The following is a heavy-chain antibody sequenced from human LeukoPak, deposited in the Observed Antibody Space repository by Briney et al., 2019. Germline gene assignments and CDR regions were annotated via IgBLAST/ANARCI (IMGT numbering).Heavy chain of an antibody. CDR3: ARIRYCSSTSCYYDAFDI. D-gene: IGHD2-2*01. Sequence: SETLSLTCAVYGGSFSGYYWSWIRQPPGKGLERIGEINHSGSTNYNPSLKSRVTISVDTSKNQFSLKLSSVTAADTAVYYCARIRYCSSTSCYYDAFDIWGQGTMVTVSS. CDR1: GGSFSGYY. J-gene: IGHJ3*02. V-gene: IGHV4-34*01. CDR2: INHSGST.